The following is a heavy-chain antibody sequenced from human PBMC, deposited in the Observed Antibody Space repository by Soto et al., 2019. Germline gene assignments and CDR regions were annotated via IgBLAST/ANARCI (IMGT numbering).Heavy chain of an antibody. CDR1: GVTFSSYA. D-gene: IGHD6-13*01. CDR2: ISYDGSNK. V-gene: IGHV3-30-3*01. CDR3: ARNSLRWYSSRHHYGMDV. J-gene: IGHJ6*02. Sequence: PXGSLRLSCAASGVTFSSYAMHWVRQAPGKGLEWVAVISYDGSNKYYADSVKGRFTISRDNSKNTLYLQMNSLRAEDTAVYYCARNSLRWYSSRHHYGMDVWGQGTTVTVSS.